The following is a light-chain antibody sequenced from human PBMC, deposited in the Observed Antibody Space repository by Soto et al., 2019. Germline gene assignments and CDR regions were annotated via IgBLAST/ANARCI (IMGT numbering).Light chain of an antibody. V-gene: IGLV1-51*01. Sequence: QSVLTQPPSVSAAPGQRVTISCSGNSSNVGDNFVSWYQQPPEAAPKLLIYDNHKRPSGIPDRFSGSKSGTSATLGITGLQTRDEADYYCATWDGSLSVVVFGGGTQLTVL. CDR1: SSNVGDNF. CDR3: ATWDGSLSVVV. CDR2: DNH. J-gene: IGLJ3*02.